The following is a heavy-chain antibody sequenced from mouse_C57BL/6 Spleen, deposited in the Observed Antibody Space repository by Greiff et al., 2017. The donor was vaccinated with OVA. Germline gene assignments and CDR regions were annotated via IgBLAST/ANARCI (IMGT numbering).Heavy chain of an antibody. D-gene: IGHD3-2*02. J-gene: IGHJ4*01. V-gene: IGHV5-16*01. CDR1: GFTFSDYY. CDR3: AREGTAQATSAMDY. Sequence: EVKLVESEGGLVQPGSSMKLSCTASGFTFSDYYMAWVRQVPEKGLEWVANINYDGSSTYYLDSLKSRFIISRDNAKNILYLQMSSLKSEDTATYYCAREGTAQATSAMDYWGQGTSVTVSS. CDR2: INYDGSST.